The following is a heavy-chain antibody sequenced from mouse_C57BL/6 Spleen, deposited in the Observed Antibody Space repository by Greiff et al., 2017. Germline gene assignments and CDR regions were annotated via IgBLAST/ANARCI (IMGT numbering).Heavy chain of an antibody. CDR2: IYPGSGST. Sequence: VQLQQPGAELVKPGASVKMSCKASGYTFTSYWITWVKQRPGQGLEWIGDIYPGSGSTNYNEKFKSKATLTVDTSSSTAYMQLSSLTSEDSAVYYCARGEFIRGYFDYWGQGTTLTVSS. CDR1: GYTFTSYW. J-gene: IGHJ2*01. CDR3: ARGEFIRGYFDY. D-gene: IGHD1-2*01. V-gene: IGHV1-55*01.